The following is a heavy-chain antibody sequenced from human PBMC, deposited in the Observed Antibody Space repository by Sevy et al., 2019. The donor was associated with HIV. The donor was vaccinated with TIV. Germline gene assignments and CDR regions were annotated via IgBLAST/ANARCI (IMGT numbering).Heavy chain of an antibody. J-gene: IGHJ4*02. CDR2: INHSGST. CDR1: GGSFSGYY. D-gene: IGHD3-3*01. Sequence: SETLSLTCAVYGGSFSGYYWSWIRQPPGKGLEWIGEINHSGSTNYNPSLKSRVTISVDRSKNQFSLKLSSVTAADTAVYYCARVVERRAYFDYWGQGTLVTVSS. CDR3: ARVVERRAYFDY. V-gene: IGHV4-34*01.